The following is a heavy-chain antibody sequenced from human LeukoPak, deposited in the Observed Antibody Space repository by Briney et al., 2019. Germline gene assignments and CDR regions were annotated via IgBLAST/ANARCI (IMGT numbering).Heavy chain of an antibody. CDR2: ISSSGSTI. D-gene: IGHD1-26*01. V-gene: IGHV3-11*01. CDR1: GFAFSDYY. Sequence: GGSLRLSCAASGFAFSDYYMSWIRQAPGKGLEWVSYISSSGSTIYYADSVKGRFTISRDNSKNTLYLQMNSLRAEDTAVYYCAKGDTTWELPHDYWGQGTLVTVSS. J-gene: IGHJ4*02. CDR3: AKGDTTWELPHDY.